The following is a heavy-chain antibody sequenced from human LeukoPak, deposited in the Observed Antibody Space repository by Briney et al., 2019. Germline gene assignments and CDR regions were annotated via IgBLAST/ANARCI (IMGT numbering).Heavy chain of an antibody. V-gene: IGHV4-39*07. CDR1: GGSIHSRSHL. CDR3: ARVDPYDRSGHFDP. J-gene: IGHJ5*02. Sequence: SETLSLTCTVSGGSIHSRSHLWGWIRQPPGKGLEWIGSIEDSGSTFYNPSLKSRVTTSIYTSKNQFSLELTSVTAADTAVYYCARVDPYDRSGHFDPWGQGTLVIVSS. CDR2: IEDSGST. D-gene: IGHD3-22*01.